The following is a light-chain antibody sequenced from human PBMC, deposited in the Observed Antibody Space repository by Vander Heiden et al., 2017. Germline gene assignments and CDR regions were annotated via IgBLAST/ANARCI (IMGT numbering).Light chain of an antibody. CDR2: DAS. J-gene: IGKJ2*01. Sequence: EIVLPQSPATLSLSPGERATLSCRASQSISADLAWYQQKPGQAPRLLIYDASNRATGIPARFSGSGSGTDFTLTISNIEPENFAVYYCQQRNSWPRTFGQGTKVEI. V-gene: IGKV3-11*01. CDR3: QQRNSWPRT. CDR1: QSISAD.